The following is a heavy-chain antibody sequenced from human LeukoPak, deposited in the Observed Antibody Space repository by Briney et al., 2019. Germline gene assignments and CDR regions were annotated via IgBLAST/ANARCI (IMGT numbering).Heavy chain of an antibody. V-gene: IGHV4-4*07. Sequence: SETLSLTCTVSGGSISSYYWTWIRQPAGKGLEWIGRTHTSGSTNYNPSLKSRVTISVDTSKNQFSLKLSSVTAADTAVYYCAREGPYSSSWYSRGPYFDYWGQGTLVTVSS. D-gene: IGHD6-13*01. CDR3: AREGPYSSSWYSRGPYFDY. J-gene: IGHJ4*02. CDR1: GGSISSYY. CDR2: THTSGST.